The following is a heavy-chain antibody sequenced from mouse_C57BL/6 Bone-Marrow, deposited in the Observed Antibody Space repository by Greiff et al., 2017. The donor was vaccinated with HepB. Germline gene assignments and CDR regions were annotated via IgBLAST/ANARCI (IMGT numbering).Heavy chain of an antibody. CDR1: GYSFTGYY. CDR2: INPSTGGT. D-gene: IGHD2-2*01. V-gene: IGHV1-42*01. J-gene: IGHJ3*01. Sequence: EVMLQQSGPELVKPGASVKISCKASGYSFTGYYMNWVKQSPEKSLEWIGEINPSTGGTTYNQKFKAKATLTVDKSSSTAYMQLKSLTSEDSAVYYCARRELWLRRGFAYWGQGTLVTVSA. CDR3: ARRELWLRRGFAY.